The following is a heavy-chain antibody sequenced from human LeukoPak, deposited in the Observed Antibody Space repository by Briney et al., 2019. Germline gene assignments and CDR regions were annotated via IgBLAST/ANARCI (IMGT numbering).Heavy chain of an antibody. D-gene: IGHD2/OR15-2a*01. CDR2: IWYDGSNK. CDR1: GFIFSRYG. V-gene: IGHV3-33*01. CDR3: ARDPGTQSTSAFDI. J-gene: IGHJ3*02. Sequence: GGSLRLSCEASGFIFSRYGMHRVRQAPGKGLEWVAVIWYDGSNKYYADSVKGRFTISRDNSKNALYLQMNSLRAEDTAVYYCARDPGTQSTSAFDIWGQGTMVTVSS.